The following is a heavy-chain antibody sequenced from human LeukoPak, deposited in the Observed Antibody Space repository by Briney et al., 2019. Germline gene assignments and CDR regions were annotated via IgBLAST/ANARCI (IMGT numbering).Heavy chain of an antibody. CDR3: AGSPSSVWAEDYYYYMDV. CDR2: IYTSGST. V-gene: IGHV4-61*02. CDR1: GGSISSGSYY. J-gene: IGHJ6*03. Sequence: SETLSLTCTVSGGSISSGSYYWSWIRQPAGKGLEWIGRIYTSGSTNYNPSLKSRVTISVDTSKNQFSLKLSSVTAADTAVYYCAGSPSSVWAEDYYYYMDVWGKGTTVTISS. D-gene: IGHD1-14*01.